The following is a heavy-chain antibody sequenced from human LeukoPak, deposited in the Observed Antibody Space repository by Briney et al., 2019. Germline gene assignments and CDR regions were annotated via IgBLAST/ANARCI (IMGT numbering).Heavy chain of an antibody. CDR2: IYDSGKT. V-gene: IGHV4-59*01. CDR1: GDSISSYY. Sequence: SETLSLTCTVSGDSISSYYWSWIRQPPGKGLEWIGYIYDSGKTNYNASLISRVTISVDTSKNQFSLKLTSVTPADTAVYYCAREGNGLLSKDLDYWGQGTLVTVSS. J-gene: IGHJ4*02. D-gene: IGHD2-15*01. CDR3: AREGNGLLSKDLDY.